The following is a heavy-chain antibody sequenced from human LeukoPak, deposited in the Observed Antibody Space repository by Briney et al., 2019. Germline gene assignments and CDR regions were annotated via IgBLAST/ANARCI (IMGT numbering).Heavy chain of an antibody. CDR1: GFTFSSYA. CDR3: ASAHTSGYYDY. J-gene: IGHJ4*02. D-gene: IGHD3-22*01. CDR2: ITSNGDRT. V-gene: IGHV3-64*01. Sequence: GGSLRLSCAASGFTFSSYAMHWVRQAPGKRLEYVSAITSNGDRTYYANSVRGRFTISGDNSQNTLFLQMGSLRAEDMAVYYCASAHTSGYYDYWGRGTLVTVSS.